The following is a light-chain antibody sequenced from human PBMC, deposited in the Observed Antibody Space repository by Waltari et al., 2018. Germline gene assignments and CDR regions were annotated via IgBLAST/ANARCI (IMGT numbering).Light chain of an antibody. V-gene: IGLV2-23*01. CDR1: SSDVGKYNL. J-gene: IGLJ2*01. Sequence: QSALTQPASVSGSPGQSITISCTGTSSDVGKYNLVSWYQQHPGQAPKLMIYEGSQRPSGVSDRFSGSKSGNTASLTISGLQAEDEPDYYCFSYAGRATGVFGGGTKLTVL. CDR3: FSYAGRATGV. CDR2: EGS.